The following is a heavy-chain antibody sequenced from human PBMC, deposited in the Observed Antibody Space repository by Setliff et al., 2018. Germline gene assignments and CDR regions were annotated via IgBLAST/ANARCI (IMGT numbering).Heavy chain of an antibody. CDR2: IKRESDGGTT. D-gene: IGHD5-18*01. Sequence: PGGSLRLSCAASGFTFSNAWMSWVRQAPGKGLEWVGRIKRESDGGTTDYAAPVKGRFTISRDDSKNTLYLQMNSLKTEDTAVYYCISLWLGYYGLDVWGQGTRVTVSS. CDR3: ISLWLGYYGLDV. CDR1: GFTFSNAW. V-gene: IGHV3-15*01. J-gene: IGHJ6*02.